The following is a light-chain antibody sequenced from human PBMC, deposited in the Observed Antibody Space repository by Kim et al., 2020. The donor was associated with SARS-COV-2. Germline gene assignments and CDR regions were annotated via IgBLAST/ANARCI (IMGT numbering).Light chain of an antibody. CDR2: LAS. V-gene: IGKV2-28*01. J-gene: IGKJ2*01. CDR1: QSLRHSKGYYY. CDR3: MQALQTPPYT. Sequence: PASISCRSSQSLRHSKGYYYLDSYLQKPGQSPQLLIYLASHRATGGPDRVRGSGTGTDFTLKISRVEAENVGVYYCMQALQTPPYTFGQGPKLEI.